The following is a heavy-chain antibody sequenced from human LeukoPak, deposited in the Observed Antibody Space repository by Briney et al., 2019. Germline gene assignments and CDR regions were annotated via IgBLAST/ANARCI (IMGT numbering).Heavy chain of an antibody. J-gene: IGHJ4*02. CDR2: IYTSGST. D-gene: IGHD3-10*01. Sequence: TSETLSLTCTVSGGSISCGSYYWSWIRQPAWKGLEWIGRIYTSGSTNYNPSLKSRVTISVDTSKNQFSLKLSSVTAADTAVYYCARDSGFVSHSDYWGQGTLVTVSS. CDR3: ARDSGFVSHSDY. V-gene: IGHV4-61*02. CDR1: GGSISCGSYY.